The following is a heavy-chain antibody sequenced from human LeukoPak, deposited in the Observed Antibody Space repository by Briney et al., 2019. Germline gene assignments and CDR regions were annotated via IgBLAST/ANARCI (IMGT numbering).Heavy chain of an antibody. Sequence: TGGSLRLSCAASEFMFSEYWMNWVRQAPGKGLEWLAIINQDGSEKYSVSSVKGRFTISRDNVKNSLYLQLSSLRAEDTAVYYCAREIITAGYYYYYMDVWGKGTTVTVSS. V-gene: IGHV3-7*03. CDR3: AREIITAGYYYYYMDV. CDR1: EFMFSEYW. CDR2: INQDGSEK. J-gene: IGHJ6*03. D-gene: IGHD6-25*01.